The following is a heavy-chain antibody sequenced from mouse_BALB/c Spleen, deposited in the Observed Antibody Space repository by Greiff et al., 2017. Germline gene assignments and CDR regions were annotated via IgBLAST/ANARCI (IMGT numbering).Heavy chain of an antibody. J-gene: IGHJ2*01. CDR3: TTAYYRYDGYFDY. V-gene: IGHV1S127*01. D-gene: IGHD2-14*01. Sequence: QVQLQQPGAELVKPGASVKMSCKASGYTFTSYWMHWVKPRPGQGLEWIGVIDPSDSYTSYNQKFKGKATLTVDTSSSTAYMQLSSLTSEDSAVYYCTTAYYRYDGYFDYWGEGTTHTVSS. CDR2: IDPSDSYT. CDR1: GYTFTSYW.